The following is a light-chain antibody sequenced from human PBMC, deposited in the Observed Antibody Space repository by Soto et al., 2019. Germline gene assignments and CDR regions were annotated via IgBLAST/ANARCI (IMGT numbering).Light chain of an antibody. CDR3: GTWDSSLSVPV. CDR1: SSNIGNNY. J-gene: IGLJ2*01. CDR2: ENN. V-gene: IGLV1-51*02. Sequence: QSVLTQPPSVSAAPGQKVTISCSGSSSNIGNNYVSWYQQLPGTAPKLLIYENNKRPSGIPDRFSGSKSGTSATLGITGLQTGDEADYYCGTWDSSLSVPVFGGGTQLTVL.